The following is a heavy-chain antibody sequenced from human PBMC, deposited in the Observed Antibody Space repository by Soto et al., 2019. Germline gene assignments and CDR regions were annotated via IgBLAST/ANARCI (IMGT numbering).Heavy chain of an antibody. V-gene: IGHV2-5*01. Sequence: LVNPTQTLTLTCTFSGFSLSSSGMSVGWFRQAPGKAPEWLSLVYWNDDKRYSPSLKSRLTISKDTSTNQVVLTMTNMDSVDTGTYYCAHMYYYDGSGYYPTSDYWGQGTLVTVSS. J-gene: IGHJ4*02. CDR3: AHMYYYDGSGYYPTSDY. CDR1: GFSLSSSGMS. CDR2: VYWNDDK. D-gene: IGHD3-22*01.